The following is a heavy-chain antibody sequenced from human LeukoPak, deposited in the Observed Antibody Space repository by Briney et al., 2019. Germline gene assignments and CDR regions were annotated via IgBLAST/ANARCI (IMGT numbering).Heavy chain of an antibody. Sequence: ASVKVSCKASGYSFTAYYMHWVRQAPGQGLEWMGWINPNSGGTNYAQKFQGRVTMTRDTSITTAYMEMSRLRSDDTAMYYCTRAPYPPEIITTFDSWGQGTLVIVSS. J-gene: IGHJ5*01. V-gene: IGHV1-2*02. D-gene: IGHD3-22*01. CDR1: GYSFTAYY. CDR3: TRAPYPPEIITTFDS. CDR2: INPNSGGT.